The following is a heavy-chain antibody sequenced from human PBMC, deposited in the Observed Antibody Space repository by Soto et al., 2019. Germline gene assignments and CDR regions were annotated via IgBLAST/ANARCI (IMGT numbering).Heavy chain of an antibody. CDR1: GFTFSSHW. V-gene: IGHV3-74*03. D-gene: IGHD7-27*01. Sequence: GGSLRLSCAASGFTFSSHWMHWVRQVPGKGLVWVSCINSDGSSAKYADSVKGRFTVSRDNAKNTLYLQMNSLRAEDTAEYYCLRDRESGDYFDHWGQGTLVTVSS. CDR3: LRDRESGDYFDH. J-gene: IGHJ4*02. CDR2: INSDGSSA.